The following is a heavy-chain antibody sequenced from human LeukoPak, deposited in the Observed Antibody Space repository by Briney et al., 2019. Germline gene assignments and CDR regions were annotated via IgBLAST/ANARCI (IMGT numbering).Heavy chain of an antibody. CDR2: ISYDGSNK. Sequence: LSLTCAVSGGSISSSNWWSWVRQPPGKGLEWVAVISYDGSNKYYADSVKGRFTISRDNSKNTLYLQMNSLRAEDTAVYYCAKDRGYCSSTSCGSGYYFDYWGQGTLVTVSS. CDR3: AKDRGYCSSTSCGSGYYFDY. CDR1: GGSISSSN. V-gene: IGHV3-30*18. D-gene: IGHD2-2*01. J-gene: IGHJ4*02.